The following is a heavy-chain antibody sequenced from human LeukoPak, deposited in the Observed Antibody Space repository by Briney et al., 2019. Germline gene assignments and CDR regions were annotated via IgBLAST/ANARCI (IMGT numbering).Heavy chain of an antibody. CDR2: IVPPSGTS. V-gene: IGHV1-69*19. D-gene: IGHD3-3*01. CDR3: ARGAKDYNYWSLAGGTGSNVRHYNNYYYLNV. J-gene: IGHJ6*03. CDR1: GRTFRNYA. Sequence: ASVKVSCKASGRTFRNYAIGWVRQAPGQGLECVGAIVPPSGTSNYAQKFQGRVTITADESTSTAYMELNSLTSDDTAIYYCARGAKDYNYWSLAGGTGSNVRHYNNYYYLNVWGRGTSVTVSS.